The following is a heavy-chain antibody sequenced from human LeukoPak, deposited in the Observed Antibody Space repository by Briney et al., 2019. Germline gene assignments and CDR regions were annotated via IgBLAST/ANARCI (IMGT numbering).Heavy chain of an antibody. J-gene: IGHJ4*02. V-gene: IGHV1-18*01. CDR2: ISAYNGNT. Sequence: ASVKVSCKASGYTFTSYGISWVRQAPGQGLEWMGWISAYNGNTNYAQKLQGRVTMTTDTSTSTAYMELRSLRSDDTAFYYCARRSVAGATTGYYYDSWGQGTLVTVSS. CDR3: ARRSVAGATTGYYYDS. D-gene: IGHD1-26*01. CDR1: GYTFTSYG.